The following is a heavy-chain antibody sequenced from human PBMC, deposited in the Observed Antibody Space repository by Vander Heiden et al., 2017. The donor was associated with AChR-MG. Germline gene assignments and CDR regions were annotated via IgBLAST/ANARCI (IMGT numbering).Heavy chain of an antibody. CDR1: GFTFSRYA. Sequence: EVQLLASGGGLVQPGGSLRLSCSASGFTFSRYAMSWVRQEPGKGLEGVAAISGSGGSTYYADSVKGRFTISRDNSKNTLYLQMNSLRAEDTAVYYCASWVVGATEVDYWGQGTLVTVSS. CDR3: ASWVVGATEVDY. V-gene: IGHV3-23*01. J-gene: IGHJ4*02. CDR2: ISGSGGST. D-gene: IGHD1-26*01.